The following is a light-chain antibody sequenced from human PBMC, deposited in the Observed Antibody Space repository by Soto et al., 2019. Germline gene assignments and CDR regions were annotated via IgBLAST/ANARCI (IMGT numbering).Light chain of an antibody. J-gene: IGLJ3*02. CDR3: LLYFDGAQV. V-gene: IGLV7-43*01. Sequence: QTVVTQEPSLTVSPGGTVTLTCASSTGAVTSGYYPGWFQQRPGQAPTSLIHSTSIKHSWTPALFSGSLLGGKAALTLSAVQPEDEADYSCLLYFDGAQVFGGGTKLTVL. CDR2: STS. CDR1: TGAVTSGYY.